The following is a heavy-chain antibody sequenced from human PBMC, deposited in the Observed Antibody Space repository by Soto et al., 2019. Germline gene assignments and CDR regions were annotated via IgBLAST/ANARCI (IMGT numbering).Heavy chain of an antibody. V-gene: IGHV6-1*01. J-gene: IGHJ5*02. CDR1: GDSVSSYSAA. D-gene: IGHD3-10*01. Sequence: SQTLSLTCAISGDSVSSYSAAWNWIRQSPSGGLEWLGRTYYRSRFFSDYAESVNSRIIINPDTSKNQFSLQLKSVTPEDTAVYYCVRDRYSSSGWFDPWGQGTPVTVSS. CDR3: VRDRYSSSGWFDP. CDR2: TYYRSRFFS.